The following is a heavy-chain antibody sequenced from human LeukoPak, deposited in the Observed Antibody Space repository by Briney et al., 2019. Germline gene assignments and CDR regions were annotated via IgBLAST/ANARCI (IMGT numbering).Heavy chain of an antibody. V-gene: IGHV3-53*04. CDR3: ARGGRDGYNSPHFDY. Sequence: PGGSLSLSCAASGFTVSSNYMRCVRQAPGKGLEWVSVIYSGGSTYYADSVKGRFTISRHNSKNTLYLQMNSLRAEDTAVYYCARGGRDGYNSPHFDYWGQGTLVTVSS. J-gene: IGHJ4*02. CDR2: IYSGGST. CDR1: GFTVSSNY. D-gene: IGHD5-24*01.